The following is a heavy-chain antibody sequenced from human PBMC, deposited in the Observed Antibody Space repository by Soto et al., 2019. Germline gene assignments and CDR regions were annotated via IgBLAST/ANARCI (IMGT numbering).Heavy chain of an antibody. CDR3: ARESIAAMNNWFDP. CDR2: IWYDGSNK. V-gene: IGHV3-33*01. D-gene: IGHD6-6*01. J-gene: IGHJ5*02. CDR1: GFTFSSYG. Sequence: GGSLRLSCAASGFTFSSYGMHWVRQAPGKGLEWVAVIWYDGSNKYYADSVKGRFTISRDNSKNTLYLQMNSLRAEDTAVYYCARESIAAMNNWFDPWGQGTLVTVSS.